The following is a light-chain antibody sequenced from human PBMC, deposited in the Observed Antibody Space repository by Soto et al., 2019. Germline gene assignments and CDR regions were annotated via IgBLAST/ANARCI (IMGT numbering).Light chain of an antibody. CDR1: QSISTY. CDR2: GAS. J-gene: IGKJ3*01. CDR3: QQSYSTPRIT. Sequence: DIQMTQSPSSLSASVGDRVTITCRASQSISTYLTWCQQKPRKAPKLLIYGASRLQSGVPSRFSGSGSGTNFTLTIGNLQPEDFASYYCQQSYSTPRITFGPGTTVDIK. V-gene: IGKV1-39*01.